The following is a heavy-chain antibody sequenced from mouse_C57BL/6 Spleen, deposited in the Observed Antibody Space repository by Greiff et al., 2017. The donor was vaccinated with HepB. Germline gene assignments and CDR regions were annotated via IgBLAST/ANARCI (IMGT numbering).Heavy chain of an antibody. J-gene: IGHJ3*01. D-gene: IGHD1-1*01. Sequence: EVKLVESEGGLVQPGSSMKLSCTASGFTFSDYYMAWVRQVPEKGLEWVANINYDGSSTYYLDSLKSRFIISRDNAKNILYLQMSSLKSEDTATYYCAREAYGSPFAYWGQGTLVTVSA. CDR3: AREAYGSPFAY. CDR2: INYDGSST. V-gene: IGHV5-16*01. CDR1: GFTFSDYY.